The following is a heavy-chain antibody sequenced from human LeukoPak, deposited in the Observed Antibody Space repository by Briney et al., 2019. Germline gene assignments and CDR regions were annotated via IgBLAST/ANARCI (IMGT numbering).Heavy chain of an antibody. V-gene: IGHV1-69*05. CDR3: ARCDSSGYYSVDY. Sequence: ASVKVSCKASGGTFSSYAISWVRQAPGQGLEWMGGIIPIFGTANYAQKFQGRVTITTDESTSTAYMELSSLRSEDTAVYYCARCDSSGYYSVDYWGQGTLVTVSS. CDR2: IIPIFGTA. CDR1: GGTFSSYA. D-gene: IGHD3-22*01. J-gene: IGHJ4*02.